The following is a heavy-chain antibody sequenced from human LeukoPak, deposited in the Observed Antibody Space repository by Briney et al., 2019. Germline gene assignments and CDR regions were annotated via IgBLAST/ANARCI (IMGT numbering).Heavy chain of an antibody. CDR3: AKDLGRYRNNYFDY. CDR2: ISYDGNNK. CDR1: GFTFSNYD. J-gene: IGHJ4*02. D-gene: IGHD1-26*01. Sequence: PGGSLRLSCAASGFTFSNYDIHWVRQAPDKGLEWVAVISYDGNNKYYADSVKGRFTISRDDSKNTLYLQMNSLRAEDTAVYYCAKDLGRYRNNYFDYWGQGTLVTVSS. V-gene: IGHV3-30-3*01.